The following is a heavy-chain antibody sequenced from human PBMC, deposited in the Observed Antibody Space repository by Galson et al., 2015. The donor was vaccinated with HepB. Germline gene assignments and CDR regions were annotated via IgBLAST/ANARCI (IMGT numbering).Heavy chain of an antibody. D-gene: IGHD3-9*01. CDR2: NI. J-gene: IGHJ4*02. Sequence: NINYAQKFQGRVTMTTDTSTSTAYMELRSLRPDDTAVYYCAREVNERYFDWLPIKGGYYFDYWGQGTLVTVSS. V-gene: IGHV1-18*01. CDR3: AREVNERYFDWLPIKGGYYFDY.